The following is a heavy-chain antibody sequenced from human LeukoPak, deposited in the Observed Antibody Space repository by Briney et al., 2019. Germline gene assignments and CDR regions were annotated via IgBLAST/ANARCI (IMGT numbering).Heavy chain of an antibody. CDR1: GFTFSSYA. V-gene: IGHV3-64D*06. J-gene: IGHJ3*02. D-gene: IGHD5-18*01. CDR3: VKVGDHSYGPGYDAFDI. CDR2: ISSNGGST. Sequence: PGGSLRLSCSASGFTFSSYAMHWVRQAPGEGLEYVSAISSNGGSTYYADSVKGRFTISRDNSKNTLYLQMSSLRAEDTAVYYCVKVGDHSYGPGYDAFDIWGQGTMVTVSS.